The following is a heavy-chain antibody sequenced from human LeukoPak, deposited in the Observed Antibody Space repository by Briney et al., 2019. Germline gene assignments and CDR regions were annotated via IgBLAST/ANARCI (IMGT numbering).Heavy chain of an antibody. CDR1: GFTFSTYS. CDR3: ARASGDTVDTTTMGSY. Sequence: GGSLRLSCAASGFTFSTYSMNWVRQAPGKGLEWVSSISSSSAYIYYADSVKGRFTISRDDAKNSLYLQMNSLRAEDTAVYYCARASGDTVDTTTMGSYWGQGTLVTVSS. J-gene: IGHJ4*02. CDR2: ISSSSAYI. D-gene: IGHD5-18*01. V-gene: IGHV3-21*01.